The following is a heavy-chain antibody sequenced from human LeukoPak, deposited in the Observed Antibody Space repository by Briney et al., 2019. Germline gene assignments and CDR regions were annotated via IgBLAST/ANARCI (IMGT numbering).Heavy chain of an antibody. D-gene: IGHD6-19*01. J-gene: IGHJ6*02. CDR2: IYYSGST. CDR1: GGSISSYY. Sequence: SETLSLTCTVSGGSISSYYWSWIRQPPGKGLEWIGYIYYSGSTNYNPSLKSRVTISVDTSKNQFSLKLSSVTAADTAAYYCARAALSSGWTHYYYYYGMDVWGQGTTVTVSS. V-gene: IGHV4-59*08. CDR3: ARAALSSGWTHYYYYYGMDV.